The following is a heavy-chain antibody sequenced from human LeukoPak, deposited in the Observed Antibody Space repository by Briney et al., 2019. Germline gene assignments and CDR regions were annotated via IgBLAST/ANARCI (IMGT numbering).Heavy chain of an antibody. J-gene: IGHJ4*02. D-gene: IGHD1-1*01. Sequence: SGGSLRLSCAASGFTVSRNYMSWVRQAPGEGREWVSVIYSGGSTYYADSVKGRFTISRYNSKNTLYLQMNSLRAEDTAVYYCARALTTRTYEGYWGQGTLVTVSS. V-gene: IGHV3-53*01. CDR3: ARALTTRTYEGY. CDR1: GFTVSRNY. CDR2: IYSGGST.